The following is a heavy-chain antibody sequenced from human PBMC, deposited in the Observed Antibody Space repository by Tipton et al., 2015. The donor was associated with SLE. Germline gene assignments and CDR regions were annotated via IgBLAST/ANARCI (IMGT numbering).Heavy chain of an antibody. Sequence: GLVKPSETLYLTCTVSGGSLSNYYWSWIRQPAGKGLEWIGRMYGSGSPTHYNPSLESRVTMSVDTSQKQFSLKLTSVTAADTAVYYCARIRPGHGDPFDFWGQGALVTVSS. D-gene: IGHD3-3*01. CDR3: ARIRPGHGDPFDF. CDR2: MYGSGSPT. CDR1: GGSLSNYY. J-gene: IGHJ4*02. V-gene: IGHV4-4*07.